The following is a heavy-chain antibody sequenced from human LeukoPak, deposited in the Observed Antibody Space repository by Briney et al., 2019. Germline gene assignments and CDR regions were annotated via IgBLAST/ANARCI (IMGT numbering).Heavy chain of an antibody. CDR3: ATEKYSGSYYGTLAFDY. CDR2: FDPEDGET. CDR1: GYTLTELS. D-gene: IGHD1-26*01. V-gene: IGHV1-24*01. J-gene: IGHJ4*02. Sequence: GASVKVSCEVSGYTLTELSMHWVRQAPGKGLEWMGGFDPEDGETIYAQKFQGRVTMTEDTSTDTAYMELSSLRSEDTAVYYCATEKYSGSYYGTLAFDYWGQGTLVTVSS.